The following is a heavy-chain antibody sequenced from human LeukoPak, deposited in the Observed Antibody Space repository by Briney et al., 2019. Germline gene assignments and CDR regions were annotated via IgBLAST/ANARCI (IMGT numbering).Heavy chain of an antibody. CDR3: ARIDPLGYFDQ. V-gene: IGHV4-59*13. CDR2: IFFSGHS. Sequence: SETLSLTCTVSGACSSRFYWSWVRQAPGKGREWIGNIFFSGHSNYNPSLTGRVSISPDTSKSQFSLKMTSVTAADTALYYCARIDPLGYFDQWGQGTLVTVSS. J-gene: IGHJ4*02. CDR1: GACSSRFY. D-gene: IGHD3-10*01.